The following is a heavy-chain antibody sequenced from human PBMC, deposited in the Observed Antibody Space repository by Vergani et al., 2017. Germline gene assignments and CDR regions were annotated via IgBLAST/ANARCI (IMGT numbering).Heavy chain of an antibody. D-gene: IGHD7-27*01. CDR2: INHSGST. CDR1: GGSFSGYY. V-gene: IGHV4-34*01. Sequence: QVQLQQWGAGLLKPSETLSLTCAVYGGSFSGYYWSWIRQPPGKGLEWIGGINHSGSTNYHPSLKSRVTISVDTSKNQFSLKLSSVTAADTAVYYCARGGAHWGLPRLGGFDPWGQGTLVTVSS. J-gene: IGHJ5*02. CDR3: ARGGAHWGLPRLGGFDP.